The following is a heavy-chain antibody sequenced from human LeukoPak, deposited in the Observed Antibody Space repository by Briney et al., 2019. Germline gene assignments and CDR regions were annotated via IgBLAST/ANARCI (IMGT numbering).Heavy chain of an antibody. CDR3: ARRLYDSSGYYLFDY. CDR1: GYSFASYW. CDR2: IYPGDSDT. V-gene: IGHV5-51*01. D-gene: IGHD3-22*01. Sequence: GESLKISCKGSGYSFASYWVGWVRQMPGKGLEWMGIIYPGDSDTRYSPSFQGQVTISADKSISTAYLQWSSLKASDSAMYYCARRLYDSSGYYLFDYWGQGTLVSVS. J-gene: IGHJ4*02.